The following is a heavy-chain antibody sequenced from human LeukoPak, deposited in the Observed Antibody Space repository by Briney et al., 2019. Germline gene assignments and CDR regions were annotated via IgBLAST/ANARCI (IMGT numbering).Heavy chain of an antibody. CDR2: IIPIFGTA. J-gene: IGHJ5*02. Sequence: TVKVSCKASGGTFSSYAISWVRQAPGQGLEWMGGIIPIFGTANYAQKFQGRVTITADESTSTAYMELSSLRSEDTAVYYCARDQADSSGWYSWFDPWGQGTLVTVSS. V-gene: IGHV1-69*13. CDR1: GGTFSSYA. D-gene: IGHD6-19*01. CDR3: ARDQADSSGWYSWFDP.